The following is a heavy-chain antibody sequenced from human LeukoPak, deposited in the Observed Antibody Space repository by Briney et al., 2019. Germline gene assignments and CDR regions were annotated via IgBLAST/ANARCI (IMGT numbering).Heavy chain of an antibody. D-gene: IGHD3-22*01. CDR2: ISYDGSNK. CDR3: AKGDRLLAYYDSSGYYPLLDY. CDR1: GFTFSSYA. J-gene: IGHJ4*02. Sequence: RGSLRLSCAASGFTFSSYAMHWVRQAPGKGLEWVAVISYDGSNKYYADSVKGRFTISRDNSKNTLYLQMNSLRAEDTAVYYCAKGDRLLAYYDSSGYYPLLDYWGQGTLVTVSS. V-gene: IGHV3-30-3*01.